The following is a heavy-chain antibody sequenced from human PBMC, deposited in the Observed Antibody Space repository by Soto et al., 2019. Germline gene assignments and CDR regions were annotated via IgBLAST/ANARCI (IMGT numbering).Heavy chain of an antibody. Sequence: QTLSLSCPVSGASINTYYWSWIRQPPGKGLEWIGYVDYSGNSDSSPSLKSRVTISIDTSKKQVSLKLNSVTAADTAVYYCERNWFSVAGRFHFDYWGQGIQVTVYS. D-gene: IGHD6-19*01. J-gene: IGHJ4*02. V-gene: IGHV4-59*01. CDR2: VDYSGNS. CDR1: GASINTYY. CDR3: ERNWFSVAGRFHFDY.